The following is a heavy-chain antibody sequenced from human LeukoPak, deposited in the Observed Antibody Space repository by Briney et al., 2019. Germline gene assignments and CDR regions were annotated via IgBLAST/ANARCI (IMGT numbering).Heavy chain of an antibody. V-gene: IGHV1-18*01. Sequence: ASVKVSCKASGGTSSSYAISWVRQAPGQGLEWMGWISAYNGNTNYAQKLQGRVTMTTDTSTSTAYMELRSLRSDDTAVYYCARDSCSSTSCYRPDAFDIWGQGTMVTVSS. CDR3: ARDSCSSTSCYRPDAFDI. CDR2: ISAYNGNT. D-gene: IGHD2-2*01. J-gene: IGHJ3*02. CDR1: GGTSSSYA.